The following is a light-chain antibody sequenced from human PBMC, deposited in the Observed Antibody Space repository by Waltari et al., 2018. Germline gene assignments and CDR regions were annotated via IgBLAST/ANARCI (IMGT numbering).Light chain of an antibody. CDR1: QSISSL. Sequence: DIQMTQSPSTLSASVGDRVTITCRASQSISSLLAWYQQKPGKAPKLRIYKASSLESGVPSRVSGSGSGTEFTLTISSLQPDDFATYYCQQYNTYPLTFGGGTKVEIK. V-gene: IGKV1-5*03. CDR3: QQYNTYPLT. J-gene: IGKJ4*01. CDR2: KAS.